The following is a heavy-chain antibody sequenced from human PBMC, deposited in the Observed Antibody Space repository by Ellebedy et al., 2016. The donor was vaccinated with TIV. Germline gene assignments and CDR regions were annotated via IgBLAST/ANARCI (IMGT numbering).Heavy chain of an antibody. V-gene: IGHV1-69*06. D-gene: IGHD6-13*01. CDR3: ARATPGTWSEYFQH. Sequence: AASVKVSCKASGGTFSNYAITWLRQAPGQGLEWVGGIVPIFGTANYARKVQGSVTITADKSTRTAYMELLSRRSEDTSVYDCARATPGTWSEYFQHWGQGTLVTVSS. CDR2: IVPIFGTA. J-gene: IGHJ1*01. CDR1: GGTFSNYA.